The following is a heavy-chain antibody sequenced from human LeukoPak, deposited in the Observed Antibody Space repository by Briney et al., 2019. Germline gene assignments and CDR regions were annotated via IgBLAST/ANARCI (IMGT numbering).Heavy chain of an antibody. D-gene: IGHD6-6*01. Sequence: GAPVTVSFTPSTHTFTYYYVHWVRQAPGQGLEWMGWINPKSGGTKFAQKFQGRVTMTRDTSISTVYMEMSRLRSDDTAIYYCAGLSNVAARPGWFDPWGQGTLVTVSS. CDR2: INPKSGGT. CDR3: AGLSNVAARPGWFDP. CDR1: THTFTYYY. J-gene: IGHJ5*02. V-gene: IGHV1-2*02.